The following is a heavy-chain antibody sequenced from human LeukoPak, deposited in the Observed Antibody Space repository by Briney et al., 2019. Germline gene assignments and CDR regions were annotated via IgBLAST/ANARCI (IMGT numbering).Heavy chain of an antibody. CDR2: IILILGIA. J-gene: IGHJ5*02. Sequence: SVKVSCKASGGTFSSYAISWVRQAPGQGLEWMGRIILILGIANYAQKFQGRVTITADKSTSTAYMELSSLRSEDTAVYYCARGTGYYNWFDPWGQGTLVTVSS. V-gene: IGHV1-69*04. CDR3: ARGTGYYNWFDP. CDR1: GGTFSSYA. D-gene: IGHD3/OR15-3a*01.